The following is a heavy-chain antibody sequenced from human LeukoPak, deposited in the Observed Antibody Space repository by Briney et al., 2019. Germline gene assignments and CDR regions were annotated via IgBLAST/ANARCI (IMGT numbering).Heavy chain of an antibody. CDR2: ISGSGGST. J-gene: IGHJ6*03. CDR3: AKRGIRGGYYYYMDV. D-gene: IGHD3-16*01. CDR1: GFTFSSYA. V-gene: IGHV3-23*01. Sequence: PGGSLRLSCAASGFTFSSYAMSWVRQAPGKGLEWVSAISGSGGSTYYADSVKGRFTISRDNSKNTLYLQMNSLRAEDTAVYYCAKRGIRGGYYYYMDVWGKGTTVTVSS.